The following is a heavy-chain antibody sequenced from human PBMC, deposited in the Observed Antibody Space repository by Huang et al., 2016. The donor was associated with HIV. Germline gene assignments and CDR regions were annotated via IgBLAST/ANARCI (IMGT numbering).Heavy chain of an antibody. CDR2: ITPHTGTP. Sequence: QVQLVQSGSELKKPGASVKVSCKVSGYTFTDYQISWVRQAPGQGRGWMGWITPHTGTPTYAQVFTGRFVFSLDTSVSTSYLQISSLKAEDTAVYFCARDSGYYRYFDYWGQGTLVTVSS. V-gene: IGHV7-4-1*02. J-gene: IGHJ4*02. D-gene: IGHD3-22*01. CDR1: GYTFTDYQ. CDR3: ARDSGYYRYFDY.